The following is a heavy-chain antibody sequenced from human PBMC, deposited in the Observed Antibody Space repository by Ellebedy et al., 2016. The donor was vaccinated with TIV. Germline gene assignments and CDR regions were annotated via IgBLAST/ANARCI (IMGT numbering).Heavy chain of an antibody. CDR3: ARDEGVVANYFRY. CDR2: ITRTGTTT. Sequence: GESLKISCAASGFSFHDYDMTWIRQTPGKGPEWISYITRTGTTTDYADSVKGRFTISRDNVRNTMYLQMNSLRVEDTAVYYCARDEGVVANYFRYWGQGTPVTVSS. J-gene: IGHJ1*01. D-gene: IGHD2-2*01. CDR1: GFSFHDYD. V-gene: IGHV3-11*01.